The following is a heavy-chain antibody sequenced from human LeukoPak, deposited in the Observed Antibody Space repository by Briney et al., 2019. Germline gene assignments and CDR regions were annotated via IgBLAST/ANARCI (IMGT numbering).Heavy chain of an antibody. Sequence: GGSLRLSCAASGFTFGDYAMHWVRQAPGKGLEWVSRIGWNSGSIAYADSVKGRFTISRDNAKNSLYLQMNLKAEDAAVYYCVKGVGSSSWYFDLWGRGTLVAVSS. V-gene: IGHV3-9*01. CDR2: IGWNSGSI. CDR3: VKGVGSSSWYFDL. D-gene: IGHD6-13*01. J-gene: IGHJ2*01. CDR1: GFTFGDYA.